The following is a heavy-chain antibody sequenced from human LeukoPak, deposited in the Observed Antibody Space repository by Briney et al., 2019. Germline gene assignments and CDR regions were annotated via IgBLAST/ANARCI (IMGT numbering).Heavy chain of an antibody. J-gene: IGHJ4*02. CDR3: ARGRAVAEY. CDR2: INTSGST. V-gene: IGHV4-4*07. CDR1: GGSISNYY. Sequence: SETLSLTCTVSGGSISNYYWSWIRQPAGKGLEWIGRINTSGSTNYNPSLKSRVTMSADTSKNQFSLQLSSVTATDTAVYYCARGRAVAEYWGQGMLVTVSS. D-gene: IGHD6-19*01.